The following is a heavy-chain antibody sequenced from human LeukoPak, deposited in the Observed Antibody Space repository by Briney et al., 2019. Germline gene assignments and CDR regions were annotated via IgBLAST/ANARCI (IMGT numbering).Heavy chain of an antibody. CDR3: ARDRLISIVEDADY. D-gene: IGHD1-26*01. J-gene: IGHJ4*02. CDR2: ISAYNGNT. Sequence: GASVKVSCKASGYTFTSYGISWVRQAPGQGLEWMGWISAYNGNTNYAQKFQGRVTMTTGTSTSTGYMELRSLRFDDTAVYYCARDRLISIVEDADYWGQGTLVTVSS. CDR1: GYTFTSYG. V-gene: IGHV1-18*01.